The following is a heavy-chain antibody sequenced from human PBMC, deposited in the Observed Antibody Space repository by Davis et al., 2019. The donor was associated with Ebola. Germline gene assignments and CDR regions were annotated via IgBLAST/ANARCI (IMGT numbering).Heavy chain of an antibody. V-gene: IGHV1-8*03. J-gene: IGHJ4*02. D-gene: IGHD3-22*01. Sequence: ASVKVSCKASGYTFTSYDINWVRQATGQGLEWMGWMNPNSGNTGYAQKFQGRVTITADKSTSTAYMELSSLRSEDTAVYYCARTGNPEYYYDSSGYLDYWGQGTLVTVSS. CDR3: ARTGNPEYYYDSSGYLDY. CDR1: GYTFTSYD. CDR2: MNPNSGNT.